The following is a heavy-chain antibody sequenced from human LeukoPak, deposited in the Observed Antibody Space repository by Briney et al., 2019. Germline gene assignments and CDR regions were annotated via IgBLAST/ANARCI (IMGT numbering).Heavy chain of an antibody. J-gene: IGHJ6*02. V-gene: IGHV3-33*01. D-gene: IGHD3-16*02. Sequence: GRSLRLSCVASGFVFSDYGMHWVRQAPGMGLEWVAVIWSDGSSDRYAASVKGRFTISKGNSRNTLYLQMSSLRDDDTAVYYCARGQSPSFYDMDVWGQGTTVIVS. CDR3: ARGQSPSFYDMDV. CDR2: IWSDGSSD. CDR1: GFVFSDYG.